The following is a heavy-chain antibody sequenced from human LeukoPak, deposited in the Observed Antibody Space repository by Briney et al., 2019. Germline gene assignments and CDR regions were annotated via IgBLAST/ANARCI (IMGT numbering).Heavy chain of an antibody. Sequence: ASVKVSCKASGYTFTSYDINWVRQAPGQGLEWMGWINPNSGGTNYAQKFQGRVTMTRDTSISTAYMELSRLRSDDTAVYYCARAIADCLDYWGQGTLVTVSS. CDR1: GYTFTSYD. D-gene: IGHD2-21*01. J-gene: IGHJ4*02. CDR2: INPNSGGT. CDR3: ARAIADCLDY. V-gene: IGHV1-2*02.